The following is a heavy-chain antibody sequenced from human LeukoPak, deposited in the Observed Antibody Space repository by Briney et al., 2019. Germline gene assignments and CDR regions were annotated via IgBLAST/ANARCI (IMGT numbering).Heavy chain of an antibody. CDR3: ARLIYDSSGYYYDH. D-gene: IGHD3-22*01. Sequence: GGSLGLSCAASGLTVGGNYMSWVRQAPGKGLEWVSVVHSGGSTYYADSVKGRFTISRDSTKNTLFLQMNSLRAEDTAVYYCARLIYDSSGYYYDHWGRGTLVTVSS. V-gene: IGHV3-66*02. J-gene: IGHJ5*02. CDR1: GLTVGGNY. CDR2: VHSGGST.